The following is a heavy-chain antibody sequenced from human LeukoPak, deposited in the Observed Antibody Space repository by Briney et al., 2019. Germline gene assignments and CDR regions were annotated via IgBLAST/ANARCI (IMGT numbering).Heavy chain of an antibody. CDR1: GGSVSSGTYY. D-gene: IGHD3-9*01. CDR3: ARDNQNYDILTGFYYYGMDV. J-gene: IGHJ6*04. Sequence: SETLSLTCTVSGGSVSSGTYYWSWIRQPPGKELEWIGYIYYSGSTNYTPSLKSRVTISVDTSKNQFSLRLSSVTAADTAVYYCARDNQNYDILTGFYYYGMDVWGKGTTVTVSS. CDR2: IYYSGST. V-gene: IGHV4-61*01.